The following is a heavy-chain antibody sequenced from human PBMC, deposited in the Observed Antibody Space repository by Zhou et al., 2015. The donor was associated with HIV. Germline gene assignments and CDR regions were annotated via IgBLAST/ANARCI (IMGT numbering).Heavy chain of an antibody. J-gene: IGHJ4*02. V-gene: IGHV1-69*06. CDR1: GGTFSGSD. CDR3: ARGDDREAVQPYYFDH. CDR2: LIPIFGTP. D-gene: IGHD1-1*01. Sequence: QILLVQSGTEVREPGSSVKVSCKASGGTFSGSDLSWVRQAPGQGLEWIGGLIPIFGTPNYAQKFQGRVTLTADTSTSTAYMEVSGLRSEDTAIYFCARGDDREAVQPYYFDHWGQGTLVTVSS.